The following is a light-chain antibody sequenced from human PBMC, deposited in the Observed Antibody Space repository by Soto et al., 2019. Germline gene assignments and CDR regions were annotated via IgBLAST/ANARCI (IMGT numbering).Light chain of an antibody. CDR1: RSVCSY. Sequence: ELTQSPAAPSLSVGGTATLSSRASRSVCSYLAWYQHKPGKAPRRLIFAANTMATGVPSRFSGSGSGTHFTLTINSLEPEDFAVYYCQQRGNWPPLTFGGGTKVDIK. V-gene: IGKV3-11*01. CDR3: QQRGNWPPLT. CDR2: AAN. J-gene: IGKJ4*01.